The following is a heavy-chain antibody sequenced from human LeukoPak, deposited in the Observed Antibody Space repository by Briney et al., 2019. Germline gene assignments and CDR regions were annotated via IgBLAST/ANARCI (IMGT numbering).Heavy chain of an antibody. CDR1: GFTFSSYG. CDR2: ISYDESNK. Sequence: GGSLRLSCAASGFTFSSYGMHWVRQAPGKGLEWVAVISYDESNKYYADSVKGRFSISRDNSRNTLYLQMDSLRSEDTAVYYCAKDPSSWYYYFDYWGQGTLVTVSS. J-gene: IGHJ4*02. CDR3: AKDPSSWYYYFDY. D-gene: IGHD6-13*01. V-gene: IGHV3-30*18.